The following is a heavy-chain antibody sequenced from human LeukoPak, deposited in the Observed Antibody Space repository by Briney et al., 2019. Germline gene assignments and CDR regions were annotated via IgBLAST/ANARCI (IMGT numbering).Heavy chain of an antibody. Sequence: PGGSLRLSCAASGFTFSNAWMSWVRQAPGKGLVWVGRIKSKGDGGTTDYAAPVKGRFTSSRDDSKNTLSLQMNSLKTEDTAVYYCTTGGVYYDTSGLRGLFDYWGQGTLVTVSS. CDR2: IKSKGDGGTT. D-gene: IGHD3-22*01. J-gene: IGHJ4*02. CDR3: TTGGVYYDTSGLRGLFDY. CDR1: GFTFSNAW. V-gene: IGHV3-15*01.